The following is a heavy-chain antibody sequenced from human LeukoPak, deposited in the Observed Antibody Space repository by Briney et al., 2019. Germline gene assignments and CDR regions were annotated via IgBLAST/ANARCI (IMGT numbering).Heavy chain of an antibody. V-gene: IGHV4-38-2*02. Sequence: SETLSLTCTVSGYSISSGYYWGWIRQPPGKGLEWIGSIYHSGSTYYNPSLKSRVTISVDTSKNQFSLKLSSVTAADTAVYYCARRQLLWFGESLRLDYWGQGTLVTVSS. CDR3: ARRQLLWFGESLRLDY. D-gene: IGHD3-10*01. J-gene: IGHJ4*02. CDR1: GYSISSGYY. CDR2: IYHSGST.